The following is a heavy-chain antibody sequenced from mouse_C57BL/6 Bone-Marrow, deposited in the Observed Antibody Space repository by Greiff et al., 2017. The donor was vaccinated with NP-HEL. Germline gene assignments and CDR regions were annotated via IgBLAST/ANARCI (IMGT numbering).Heavy chain of an antibody. CDR3: ARERIYYDCPRYWYFDV. J-gene: IGHJ1*03. CDR1: GYTFTSYN. V-gene: IGHV1-12*01. CDR2: IYPGNGDT. Sequence: QVQLQQSGAELVRPGASVKMSCKASGYTFTSYNMHWVKQTPRQGLEWIGAIYPGNGDTSYNQKFKGKATLTVDKSSSTAYMQLSSLTSEDSAVYFCARERIYYDCPRYWYFDVWGTGTTVTVSS. D-gene: IGHD2-4*01.